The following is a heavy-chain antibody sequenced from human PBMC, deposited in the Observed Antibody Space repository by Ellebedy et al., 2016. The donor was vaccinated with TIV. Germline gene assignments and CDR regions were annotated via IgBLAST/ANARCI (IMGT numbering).Heavy chain of an antibody. V-gene: IGHV1-46*04. D-gene: IGHD1-26*01. Sequence: AASVKVSCKASGYTITSYYMHWVRQAPGQGLEWMGIINPSGGSTSYAQKLQGRVTMTRDPSTSTVYMELSSLRSEDTAVYYCARDRGGVGATNGFDYWGQGTLVTVSS. CDR3: ARDRGGVGATNGFDY. J-gene: IGHJ4*02. CDR1: GYTITSYY. CDR2: INPSGGST.